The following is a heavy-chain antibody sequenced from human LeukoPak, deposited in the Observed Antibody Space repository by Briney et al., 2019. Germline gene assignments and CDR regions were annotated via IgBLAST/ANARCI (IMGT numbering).Heavy chain of an antibody. D-gene: IGHD4-11*01. CDR2: ISSNNRYI. CDR3: ARRHDYSNYPDY. Sequence: GGSLRLSCAASGFTFSTYSMNWVRQAPGKGLEWASSISSNNRYIYYADSVKGRFTISRDNAKNSLYLQMNSLRAEDTAVYYCARRHDYSNYPDYWGQGTLVTVSS. CDR1: GFTFSTYS. V-gene: IGHV3-21*01. J-gene: IGHJ4*02.